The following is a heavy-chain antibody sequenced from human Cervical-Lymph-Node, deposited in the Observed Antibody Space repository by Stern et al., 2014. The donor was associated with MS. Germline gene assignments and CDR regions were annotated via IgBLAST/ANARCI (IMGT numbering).Heavy chain of an antibody. Sequence: EVQLVESGGGVIQPGGSLRLSCTASGFTVSRDYMTWVRQAPGKGLEWVSIKTNVGITFYTDSVRGRFTISRDDSKNTVYLHMTSLRAEDTAMYYCARDASSPERSDWWGQGTLVTVSS. CDR3: ARDASSPERSDW. J-gene: IGHJ4*02. CDR1: GFTVSRDY. D-gene: IGHD1-1*01. V-gene: IGHV3-53*01. CDR2: KTNVGIT.